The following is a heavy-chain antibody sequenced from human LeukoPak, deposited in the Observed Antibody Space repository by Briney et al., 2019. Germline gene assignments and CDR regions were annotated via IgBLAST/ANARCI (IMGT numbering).Heavy chain of an antibody. D-gene: IGHD3-22*01. Sequence: SVKVSCKASGGTFSSYAISWVRQAPGQGLEWMGGIIPIFGTANYAQKFQGRVTITADESTSTAYMELSSLRSEDTAVYYCARGASYYYDSSGYYSNYWGQGTLVTVSS. CDR3: ARGASYYYDSSGYYSNY. CDR1: GGTFSSYA. J-gene: IGHJ4*02. CDR2: IIPIFGTA. V-gene: IGHV1-69*13.